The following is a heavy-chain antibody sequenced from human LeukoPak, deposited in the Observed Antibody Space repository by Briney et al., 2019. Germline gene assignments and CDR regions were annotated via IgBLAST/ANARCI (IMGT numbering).Heavy chain of an antibody. CDR1: GGSISSYY. CDR2: ISGSGGST. Sequence: ETLSLTCTVSGGSISSYYWSWVRQAPGKGLEWVSAISGSGGSTYYADSVKGRFTISRDNSKNTLYLQMNSLRAEDTAVYYCAKVYYYDSRRFDPWGQGTLVTVSS. J-gene: IGHJ5*02. V-gene: IGHV3-23*01. D-gene: IGHD3-22*01. CDR3: AKVYYYDSRRFDP.